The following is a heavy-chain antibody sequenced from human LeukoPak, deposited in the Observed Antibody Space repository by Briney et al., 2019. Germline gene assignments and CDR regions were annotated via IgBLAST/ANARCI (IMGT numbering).Heavy chain of an antibody. Sequence: PSETLSLTCTVSGGSISNYYWSWIRQPPGKGLEWIGYIDYSGSTNYNPSLKSRVTISVDTSKNQFSLKVSSVTAADTAVYYCARLNGGSWGQGTLVTVSS. CDR1: GGSISNYY. CDR3: ARLNGGS. D-gene: IGHD7-27*01. V-gene: IGHV4-59*08. CDR2: IDYSGST. J-gene: IGHJ4*02.